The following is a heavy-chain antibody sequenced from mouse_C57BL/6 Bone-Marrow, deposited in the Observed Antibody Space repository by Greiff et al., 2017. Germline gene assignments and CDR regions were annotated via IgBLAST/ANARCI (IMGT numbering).Heavy chain of an antibody. Sequence: QVQLKESGAELVRPGTSVKMSCKASGYTFTNYWIGWAKQRPGHGLEWIGDIYPGGGYTNYNEKFKGKATLTADKSSSTAYMQFSSLTSEDSAIYYCAVLRDYAMDYWGQGTSVTVSS. D-gene: IGHD1-1*01. V-gene: IGHV1-63*01. J-gene: IGHJ4*01. CDR2: IYPGGGYT. CDR1: GYTFTNYW. CDR3: AVLRDYAMDY.